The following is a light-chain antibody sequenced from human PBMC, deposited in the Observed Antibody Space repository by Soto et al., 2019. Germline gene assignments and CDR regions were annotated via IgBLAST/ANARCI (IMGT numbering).Light chain of an antibody. V-gene: IGKV3-15*01. J-gene: IGKJ1*01. Sequence: EIVMTQSPATLSVSPGERATLSCGASQSVRSSLAWYQQKPGQAPRLLIHGASTRAPGVPARFSGSGSGTDFTLTISXXXSEDFAVYYCQQYDNWPQTFGQGTKVDIK. CDR1: QSVRSS. CDR2: GAS. CDR3: QQYDNWPQT.